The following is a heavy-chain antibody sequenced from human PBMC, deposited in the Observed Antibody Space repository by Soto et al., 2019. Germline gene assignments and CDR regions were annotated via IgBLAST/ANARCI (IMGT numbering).Heavy chain of an antibody. Sequence: GGSLRLSCAASGFTFSNAWMSWVRQAPGKGLEWVGRIKSKTDGGTTDYAAPVKGRFTISRDDSKNTLYLQMNSLKTEDTAVYYCTADTYYYDSRAHFDLWGRGTLVTVSS. V-gene: IGHV3-15*01. CDR3: TADTYYYDSRAHFDL. CDR1: GFTFSNAW. CDR2: IKSKTDGGTT. J-gene: IGHJ2*01. D-gene: IGHD3-22*01.